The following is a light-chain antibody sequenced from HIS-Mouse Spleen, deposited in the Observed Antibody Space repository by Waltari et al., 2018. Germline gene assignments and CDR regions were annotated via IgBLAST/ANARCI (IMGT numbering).Light chain of an antibody. V-gene: IGLV3-25*03. Sequence: SYELTQPPSVSVSPGQTARITCSGDSLPKQYAYWSQQKPGQAPVLVRYKDSERPSGIPERFSGSSSGTTVTLTISGVQAEDEADYYCQSADSSGTYQDVVFGGGTKLTVL. CDR3: QSADSSGTYQDVV. J-gene: IGLJ2*01. CDR1: SLPKQY. CDR2: KDS.